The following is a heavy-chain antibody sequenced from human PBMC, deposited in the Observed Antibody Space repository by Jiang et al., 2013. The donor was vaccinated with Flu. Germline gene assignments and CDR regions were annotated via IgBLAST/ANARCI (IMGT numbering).Heavy chain of an antibody. CDR2: INPTSGGT. CDR3: AKTKYFDY. CDR1: GYTFTDAY. V-gene: IGHV1-2*02. Sequence: SGAEVKKPGASVKVSCKASGYTFTDAYMHWVRQAPGQGLEWMGCINPTSGGTNYAQSFQGRVTMTRDTSISTAYMELSRLTSDDTAMYYCAKTKYFDYWGQGTLVTVSS. J-gene: IGHJ4*02. D-gene: IGHD2/OR15-2a*01.